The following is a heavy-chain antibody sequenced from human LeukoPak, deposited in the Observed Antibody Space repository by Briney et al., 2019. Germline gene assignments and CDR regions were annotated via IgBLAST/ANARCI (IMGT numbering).Heavy chain of an antibody. J-gene: IGHJ6*02. Sequence: PGGSLRLSWAAAGFTVSSNYMSWVRQAPGKGLEWVSVIYSGGSTYYADSVKGRFTISRDNSKNTLYLQLNSLRAEDTAVYYCARDRQNGNSNYYYYGMDVWGQGTTVTVSS. V-gene: IGHV3-66*01. D-gene: IGHD4-23*01. CDR3: ARDRQNGNSNYYYYGMDV. CDR1: GFTVSSNY. CDR2: IYSGGST.